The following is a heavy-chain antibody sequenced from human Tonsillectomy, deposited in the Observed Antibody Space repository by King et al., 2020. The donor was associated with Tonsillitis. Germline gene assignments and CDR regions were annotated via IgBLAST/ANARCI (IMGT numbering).Heavy chain of an antibody. V-gene: IGHV3-23*04. J-gene: IGHJ4*02. Sequence: VQLVESGGGLVQPGGSLRLSCAASGFTFTNYAMSWVRQAPGMGLEWVSAITTSGDSTYYADSVKGRFTISRDNSRNTLYLQMSSLRAEDTAVYYCAKTGLPPYFDSGGQGTLATVPS. CDR2: ITTSGDST. D-gene: IGHD1-14*01. CDR1: GFTFTNYA. CDR3: AKTGLPPYFDS.